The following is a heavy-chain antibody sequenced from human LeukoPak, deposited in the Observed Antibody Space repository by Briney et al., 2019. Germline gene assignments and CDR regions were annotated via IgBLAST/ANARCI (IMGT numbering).Heavy chain of an antibody. CDR1: GFTFSSYA. Sequence: PGGSLRLSCAASGFTFSSYAMHWVRQAPGKGLEWVAVISYDGSNKYYADSVKGRFTISRDNSKNTLYLQMNSLRAEDTAVYYCARDFNGLGQYYYDSSGYSSGSDYWGQGTLVTVSS. V-gene: IGHV3-30-3*01. D-gene: IGHD3-22*01. CDR3: ARDFNGLGQYYYDSSGYSSGSDY. J-gene: IGHJ4*02. CDR2: ISYDGSNK.